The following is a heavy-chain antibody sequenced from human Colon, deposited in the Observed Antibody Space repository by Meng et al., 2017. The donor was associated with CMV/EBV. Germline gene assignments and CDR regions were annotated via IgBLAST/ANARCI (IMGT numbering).Heavy chain of an antibody. Sequence: QVQLQQGGAGLLKPSETLSLPCAVYGESFSGYYWTWIRQPPGRGLEWIGESYYTGSTNYSPSLKSRVTISLDTSKNQFSLKLNSVTAADTAVYYCARATKSSCWEVLDYWGHGTLVTVSS. J-gene: IGHJ4*01. D-gene: IGHD2-2*01. CDR1: GESFSGYY. V-gene: IGHV4-34*01. CDR2: SYYTGST. CDR3: ARATKSSCWEVLDY.